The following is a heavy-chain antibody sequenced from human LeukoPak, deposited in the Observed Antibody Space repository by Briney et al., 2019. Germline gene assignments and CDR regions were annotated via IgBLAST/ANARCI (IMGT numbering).Heavy chain of an antibody. Sequence: GGSLRLSCAASGFTFSSYSMNWVRQAPGNGLEWVSSISSSSSYIYSADSVKGRFTISRDNAKNSLYLQMNSLRAEDTAVYYCTPVWVDDSSGLPGYYFDYWGQGTLVTVSS. CDR2: ISSSSSYI. CDR3: TPVWVDDSSGLPGYYFDY. J-gene: IGHJ4*02. V-gene: IGHV3-21*01. D-gene: IGHD3-22*01. CDR1: GFTFSSYS.